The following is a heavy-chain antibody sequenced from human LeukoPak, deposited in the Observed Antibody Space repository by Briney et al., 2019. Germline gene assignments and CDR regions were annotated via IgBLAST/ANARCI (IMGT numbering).Heavy chain of an antibody. CDR3: ARGGRITMIVVVLRRGASFDY. J-gene: IGHJ4*02. D-gene: IGHD3-22*01. Sequence: PSETLSLTCAVYGGSFSGYYWSWIRQPPGKGLEWIGEINHSGSTNYNPSLKSRVTISVDTSKNQFSLKLSSVTAADTAVYYCARGGRITMIVVVLRRGASFDYWGQGTLVTVSS. CDR2: INHSGST. V-gene: IGHV4-34*01. CDR1: GGSFSGYY.